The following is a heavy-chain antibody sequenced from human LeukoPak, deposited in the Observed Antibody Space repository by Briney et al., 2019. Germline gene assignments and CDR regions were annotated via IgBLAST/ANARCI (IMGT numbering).Heavy chain of an antibody. CDR1: GFTFSSYA. CDR3: AKDLGGSGSYWRYFDY. J-gene: IGHJ4*02. D-gene: IGHD3-10*01. Sequence: GGSLRLSCAASGFTFSSYAMSWVRQAPGKGLEWVSAISGSGGSTYYADSVKGRFTISRDNSKNTLYLQMNSLRAEDTAVYYCAKDLGGSGSYWRYFDYWGQGTLVTVSS. CDR2: ISGSGGST. V-gene: IGHV3-23*01.